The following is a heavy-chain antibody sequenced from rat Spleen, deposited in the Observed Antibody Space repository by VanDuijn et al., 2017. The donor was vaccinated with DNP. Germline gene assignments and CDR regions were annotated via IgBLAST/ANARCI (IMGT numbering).Heavy chain of an antibody. Sequence: EVQLVESGGGLVQPGRSLKLSCAASGFTFNNYWMTWIRQVPGKGLEWVASITSSGGSTYYPDSVKGRFTISRDNAKNTLYLQMDSLRSEDTATYYCATSSYYGYDYGFGYWGQGTLVTVSS. D-gene: IGHD1-7*01. CDR1: GFTFNNYW. CDR2: ITSSGGST. J-gene: IGHJ3*01. V-gene: IGHV5-31*01. CDR3: ATSSYYGYDYGFGY.